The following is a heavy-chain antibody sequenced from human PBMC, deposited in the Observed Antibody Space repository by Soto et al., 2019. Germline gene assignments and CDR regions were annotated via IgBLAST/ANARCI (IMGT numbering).Heavy chain of an antibody. J-gene: IGHJ6*03. D-gene: IGHD3-3*01. Sequence: SETLSLTCAVYGGSFSGYYWSWIRQPPGKGLEWIGEINHSGSTNYNPSLKSRVTISVDTSKNQFSLKLSSVTAADTAVYYCAGGRSITIFGVVIPQYYYYYYMDVWGKGTTVTVSS. CDR3: AGGRSITIFGVVIPQYYYYYYMDV. V-gene: IGHV4-34*01. CDR2: INHSGST. CDR1: GGSFSGYY.